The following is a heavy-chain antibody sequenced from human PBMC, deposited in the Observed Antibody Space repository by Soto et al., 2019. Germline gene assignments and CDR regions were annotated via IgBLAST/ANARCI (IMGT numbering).Heavy chain of an antibody. CDR1: GFSFSNYA. CDR2: VSAGGGTT. D-gene: IGHD3-22*01. Sequence: GGSLRLSCVASGFSFSNYAMNWVRQAPGKGLEWVSSVSAGGGTTFYADSVKGRFTISRDNSKNTLYLQMNSLRPEDTAVYYCAKDLADYDSSGYLPGGVIDYWGQGTLVTVSS. J-gene: IGHJ4*02. V-gene: IGHV3-23*01. CDR3: AKDLADYDSSGYLPGGVIDY.